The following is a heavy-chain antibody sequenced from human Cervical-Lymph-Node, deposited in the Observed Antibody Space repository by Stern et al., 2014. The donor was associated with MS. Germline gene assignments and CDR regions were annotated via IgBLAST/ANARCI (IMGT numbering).Heavy chain of an antibody. CDR3: ARAPYFYGSGSFG. CDR1: GGSISRTNW. D-gene: IGHD3-10*01. CDR2: IYHSGTT. V-gene: IGHV4-4*02. Sequence: QVQLQESGPGLVKPSGTLSLTCTVSGGSISRTNWWTWVRQTPGKGLEWIGEIYHSGTTNYNPSLKSRVTLSVDRSKNNFSLNLNSVTAADTAVYYCARAPYFYGSGSFGWGQGILVTVSS. J-gene: IGHJ4*02.